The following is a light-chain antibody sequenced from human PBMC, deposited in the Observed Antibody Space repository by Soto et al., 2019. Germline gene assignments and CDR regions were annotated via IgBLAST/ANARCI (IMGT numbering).Light chain of an antibody. J-gene: IGKJ1*01. CDR3: QQYHNWPA. Sequence: EIVLTQSPATLSVSPCERATLSCRASQSVFSSLAWFQQKPGQAPRLLIYGAATRATGIPARFSGSGSGTEFSLTISSLQSEDFAVYYCQQYHNWPAFGQGTKVEIK. CDR2: GAA. CDR1: QSVFSS. V-gene: IGKV3-15*01.